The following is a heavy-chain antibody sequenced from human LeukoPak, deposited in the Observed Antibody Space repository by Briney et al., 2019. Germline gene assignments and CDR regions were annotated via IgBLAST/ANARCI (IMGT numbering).Heavy chain of an antibody. CDR2: VNPNSGNT. J-gene: IGHJ4*02. CDR3: ARGRIAVAGFIY. CDR1: GYTFTSYD. D-gene: IGHD6-19*01. Sequence: ASVKVSCKASGYTFTSYDINWVRQATGQGLEWMGWVNPNSGNTGYAQKFQGRVTMTRNTSISTAYMELSSLRSEDTAVYYCARGRIAVAGFIYWGQGTLVTVSS. V-gene: IGHV1-8*01.